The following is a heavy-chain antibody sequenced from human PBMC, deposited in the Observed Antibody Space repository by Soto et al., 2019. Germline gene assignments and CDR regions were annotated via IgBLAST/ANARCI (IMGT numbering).Heavy chain of an antibody. Sequence: ASVKVSCKASGYTFTDYGIAWVRQAPGQGLEWVGWINTDNGDTNFAQRLQGRVTVTTDTSTNTAYMELSSLPSDDTAVYYCANGLLRSRGEYYDYWGQGTLVSVSS. CDR3: ANGLLRSRGEYYDY. CDR1: GYTFTDYG. V-gene: IGHV1-18*01. J-gene: IGHJ4*02. D-gene: IGHD3-10*01. CDR2: INTDNGDT.